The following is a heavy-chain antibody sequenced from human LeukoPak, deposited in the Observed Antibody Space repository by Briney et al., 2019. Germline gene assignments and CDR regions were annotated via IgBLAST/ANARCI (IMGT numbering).Heavy chain of an antibody. J-gene: IGHJ6*03. CDR3: ARLYAPRDVFHDHFYYYYYYMDV. Sequence: GGSLRLSCAASGFTFSGYGMHWVRQAPGKGLEWVAFIRSDGSYKYYADSVKGRFTISRDNSKNILYLQINSLRGEDTAVYYCARLYAPRDVFHDHFYYYYYYMDVWGKGTTVTVSS. V-gene: IGHV3-30*02. CDR2: IRSDGSYK. D-gene: IGHD5/OR15-5a*01. CDR1: GFTFSGYG.